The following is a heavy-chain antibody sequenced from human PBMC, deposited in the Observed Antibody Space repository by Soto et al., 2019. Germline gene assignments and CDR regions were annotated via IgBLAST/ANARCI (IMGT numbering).Heavy chain of an antibody. CDR3: ARSNLSPYYDFWSGPSYYYYGMDV. V-gene: IGHV1-69*06. Sequence: ASVKVSCKASGGTFSSYAISWVRQAPGQGLEWMGGIIPIFGTANYAQKFQGRVTITADKSTSTAYMELSSLRSEDTAVYYCARSNLSPYYDFWSGPSYYYYGMDVWGQGTTVTVSS. CDR1: GGTFSSYA. D-gene: IGHD3-3*01. J-gene: IGHJ6*02. CDR2: IIPIFGTA.